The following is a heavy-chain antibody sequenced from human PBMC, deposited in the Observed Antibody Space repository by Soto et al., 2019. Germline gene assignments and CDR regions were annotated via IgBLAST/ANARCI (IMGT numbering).Heavy chain of an antibody. J-gene: IGHJ4*02. Sequence: SETLSLTCAVYGGSLRGYYWSWIRQPPGMGLEWIGEINHSGSTNYNPSLKSRVTISVDTSKNHISLKVKSVIVADTAVFYCARHRDCGGGSCDFDYWGQGAVVTVSS. CDR3: ARHRDCGGGSCDFDY. CDR1: GGSLRGYY. V-gene: IGHV4-34*01. CDR2: INHSGST. D-gene: IGHD2-15*01.